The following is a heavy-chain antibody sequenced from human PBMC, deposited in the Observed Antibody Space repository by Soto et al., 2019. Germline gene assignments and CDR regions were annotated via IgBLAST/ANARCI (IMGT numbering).Heavy chain of an antibody. CDR1: SGFISSGGYY. CDR3: ARRGPQFGSLFPYDGLDV. D-gene: IGHD2-21*01. V-gene: IGHV4-31*03. Sequence: QVPLQETGPGLVKPSQNLSITCSVSSGFISSGGYYWSWVRQRPGKGLEWVGTVDYTGRVDYNPSLNSRVSISVDTSKNQFSLRLSSVTAADTAVYYCARRGPQFGSLFPYDGLDVWGQGTTVTVSS. J-gene: IGHJ6*02. CDR2: VDYTGRV.